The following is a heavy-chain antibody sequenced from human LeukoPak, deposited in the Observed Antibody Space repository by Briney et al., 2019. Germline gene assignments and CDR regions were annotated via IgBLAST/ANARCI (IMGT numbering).Heavy chain of an antibody. Sequence: SETLSLTCAVYGGSFSGYYWSWIRQPPGKGLEWIGEINHSGSTNYNPSLKSRVTISADTSKNQFSLKLSSVTAADTAVYYCGRGRLRRGWGYYYETDEKNYYFDYWGQGTLVTVSS. CDR2: INHSGST. CDR1: GGSFSGYY. V-gene: IGHV4-34*01. J-gene: IGHJ4*02. D-gene: IGHD3-22*01. CDR3: GRGRLRRGWGYYYETDEKNYYFDY.